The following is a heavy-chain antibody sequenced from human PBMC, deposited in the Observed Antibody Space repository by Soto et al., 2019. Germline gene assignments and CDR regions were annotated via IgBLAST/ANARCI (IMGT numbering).Heavy chain of an antibody. Sequence: QVQLQESGPRLVKPSGTLSPTCAVSSDSITSSNWLSWVRHAPGKGLEWTGEIYHSGATTYNLSLNSRATISVDPSNNHFSLMMPSVTAAYTAVYFCARDLGTGTDDCGRATLVT. CDR1: SDSITSSNW. J-gene: IGHJ4*02. CDR3: ARDLGTGTDD. V-gene: IGHV4-4*02. CDR2: IYHSGAT.